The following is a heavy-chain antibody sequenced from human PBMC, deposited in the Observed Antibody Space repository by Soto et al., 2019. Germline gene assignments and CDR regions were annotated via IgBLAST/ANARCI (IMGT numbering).Heavy chain of an antibody. CDR3: AKQGIEVAGTDYFDY. CDR1: GFIFGSYG. CDR2: ISHDGTNA. J-gene: IGHJ4*02. V-gene: IGHV3-30*18. Sequence: PGGSLRLSCAATGFIFGSYGVHWVRQAPGKGLEWVAVISHDGTNAYYADAVHGRFTIYRDNAKNTVYLQMNSLRAEDTAVYYCAKQGIEVAGTDYFDYWGQGALVTVSS. D-gene: IGHD6-19*01.